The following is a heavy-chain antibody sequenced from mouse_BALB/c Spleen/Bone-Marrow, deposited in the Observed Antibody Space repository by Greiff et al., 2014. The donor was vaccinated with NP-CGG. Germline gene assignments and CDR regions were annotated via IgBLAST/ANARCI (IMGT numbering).Heavy chain of an antibody. CDR3: ARRAGAY. D-gene: IGHD3-3*01. CDR1: GFTFSSYT. J-gene: IGHJ3*01. Sequence: VQLVESGGGLVQPGGSLKLSCAASGFTFSSYTMSWVRQTPEKRLEWVAYISNGGGSTYYPDTVKGRFTISRDNAKNTLYLQMSSLKSEDTAMYYCARRAGAYWGQGTLVTVSA. V-gene: IGHV5-12-2*01. CDR2: ISNGGGST.